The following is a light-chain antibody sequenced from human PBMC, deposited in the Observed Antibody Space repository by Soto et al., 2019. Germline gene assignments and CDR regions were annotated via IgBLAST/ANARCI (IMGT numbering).Light chain of an antibody. CDR3: QQYGSSRT. CDR2: GAS. CDR1: QSVSSSY. V-gene: IGKV3-20*01. Sequence: EIVLTQSPGTLSLSPGERATLSCRASQSVSSSYLAWYQQKPGQAPRLLIYGASSRATGIPDRVSGSGSGTDFTLTISRLEPEDFAVYYCQQYGSSRTFGQGNKVEIK. J-gene: IGKJ1*01.